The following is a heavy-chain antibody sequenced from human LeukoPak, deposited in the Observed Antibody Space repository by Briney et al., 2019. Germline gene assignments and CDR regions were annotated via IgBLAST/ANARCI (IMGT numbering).Heavy chain of an antibody. CDR1: GFTFSSYS. CDR3: AELGITMIGGV. CDR2: ISSSSSYI. V-gene: IGHV3-21*01. J-gene: IGHJ6*04. D-gene: IGHD3-10*02. Sequence: GGSLRLSCAASGFTFSSYSMDWVRQAPGKGLEWVSSISSSSSYIYHADSVKGRFTISRDNAKNSLYLQMNSLRAEDTAVYYCAELGITMIGGVWGKGTTVTISS.